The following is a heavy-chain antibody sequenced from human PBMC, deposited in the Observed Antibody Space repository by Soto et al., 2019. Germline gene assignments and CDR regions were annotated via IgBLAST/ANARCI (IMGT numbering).Heavy chain of an antibody. CDR3: ARDPLWGTAMVLWYFDL. CDR2: ISYDGSNK. D-gene: IGHD5-18*01. J-gene: IGHJ2*01. Sequence: QVQLVESGGGVVQPGRSLRLSCAASGFTFSSYAMHWVRQAPGKGLEWVAVISYDGSNKYYADSVKGRFTISRDNSKNTLYLQRNSVGAEDTAVYYCARDPLWGTAMVLWYFDLWGPGTLVTVSS. CDR1: GFTFSSYA. V-gene: IGHV3-30-3*01.